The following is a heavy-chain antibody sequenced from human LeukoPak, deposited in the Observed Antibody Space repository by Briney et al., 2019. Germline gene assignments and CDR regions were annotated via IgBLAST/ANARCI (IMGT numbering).Heavy chain of an antibody. CDR3: AKATQPKYYFDY. CDR1: GFTFSSYA. D-gene: IGHD1-14*01. J-gene: IGHJ4*02. V-gene: IGHV3-23*01. Sequence: GGSLRLSCAASGFTFSSYAMSWVRQAPGKGLEWVSTISGGGGTTYYADSVKGRFTISRDNSKNTLYLQMNSLRAEDTAVYYCAKATQPKYYFDYWGQGTLVTVSS. CDR2: ISGGGGTT.